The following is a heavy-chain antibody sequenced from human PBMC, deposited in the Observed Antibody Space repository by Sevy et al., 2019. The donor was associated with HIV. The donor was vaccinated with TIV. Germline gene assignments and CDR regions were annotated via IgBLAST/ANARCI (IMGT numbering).Heavy chain of an antibody. CDR1: GYTFTRYE. Sequence: ASVKVSCKASGYTFTRYEINWVRQATGQGLEWMGWMNPNSGDTGSVQKLQGRVTMTRNTSISTAYMELRSLRSDDTAVYYCARAIGTTVVTPVDYLGQGTLVTVSS. D-gene: IGHD3-10*01. V-gene: IGHV1-8*01. J-gene: IGHJ4*02. CDR3: ARAIGTTVVTPVDY. CDR2: MNPNSGDT.